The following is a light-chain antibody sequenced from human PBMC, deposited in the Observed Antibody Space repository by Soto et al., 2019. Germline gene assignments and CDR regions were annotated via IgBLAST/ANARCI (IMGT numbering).Light chain of an antibody. V-gene: IGKV3D-15*01. Sequence: EIELAQSPPMLSAAPGSRATLSWRANHSISRSVAWYQQKPGQAPRLLISHASTRATGIPARFSGSGPRKEFTLTISSLQSEDSPTYYCTPYKTWPLGNVGQGT. CDR1: HSISRS. J-gene: IGKJ2*01. CDR3: TPYKTWPLGN. CDR2: HAS.